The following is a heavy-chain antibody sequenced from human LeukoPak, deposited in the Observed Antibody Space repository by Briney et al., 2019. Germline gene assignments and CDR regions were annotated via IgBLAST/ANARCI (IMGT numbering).Heavy chain of an antibody. D-gene: IGHD3-10*01. V-gene: IGHV7-4-1*02. CDR1: GYPFSAHF. CDR3: VRETPTPGMDY. J-gene: IGHJ4*02. CDR2: IDTTTGNP. Sequence: ASVRVSCKASGYPFSAHFLNWVRQAPGQGLEWMGNIDTTTGNPRYAQDFTGRFVFSLDTSVSTAYLQITSLKADDTAAYYCVRETPTPGMDYWGQGTQVPVPS.